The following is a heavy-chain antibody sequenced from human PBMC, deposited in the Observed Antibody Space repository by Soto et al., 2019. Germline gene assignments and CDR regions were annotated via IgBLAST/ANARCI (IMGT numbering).Heavy chain of an antibody. CDR1: GGSIRSGGYY. D-gene: IGHD3-9*01. CDR3: ARLYYDILTDEWWYYYGMDV. CDR2: IYYSGST. V-gene: IGHV4-31*03. J-gene: IGHJ6*02. Sequence: QVQLQESGPGLVKPSQTLSLTCTVSGGSIRSGGYYWSWIRQHPGKGLEWIGYIYYSGSTYYNPSLKSRVTISVDTSKNQFSLKLSSVTAADTAVYYCARLYYDILTDEWWYYYGMDVCGQGPTVTVSS.